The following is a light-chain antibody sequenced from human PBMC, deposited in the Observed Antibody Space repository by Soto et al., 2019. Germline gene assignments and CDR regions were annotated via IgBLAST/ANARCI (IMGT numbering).Light chain of an antibody. CDR2: ATS. V-gene: IGKV3D-15*01. CDR3: QQYNNWPLS. J-gene: IGKJ1*01. Sequence: EIVLTQSPGTLSLSPGERATLSCRASQSVSSNLAWYRQKPGQAPRLLIYATSTRATGIPARLSGSGSGTEFTLTISSLQSEDFAVYYCQQYNNWPLSFGQGTKVDIK. CDR1: QSVSSN.